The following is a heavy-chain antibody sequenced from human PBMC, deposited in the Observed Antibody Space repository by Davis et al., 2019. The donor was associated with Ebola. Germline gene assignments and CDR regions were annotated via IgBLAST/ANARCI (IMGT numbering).Heavy chain of an antibody. Sequence: GESLKISCAASGFTFSSYAMSWVRQAPGKGLEWVSAISGSGGSTYYADSVKGRFTIPRDNSKNTLYLQMNSLRAEDTAIYYCAKDKNYDFWSGYPNDAFDIWGQGTMVTVSS. V-gene: IGHV3-23*01. CDR1: GFTFSSYA. J-gene: IGHJ3*02. CDR3: AKDKNYDFWSGYPNDAFDI. CDR2: ISGSGGST. D-gene: IGHD3-3*01.